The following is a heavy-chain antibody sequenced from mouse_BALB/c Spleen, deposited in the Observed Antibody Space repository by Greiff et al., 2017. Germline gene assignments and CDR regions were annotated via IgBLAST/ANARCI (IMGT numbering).Heavy chain of an antibody. J-gene: IGHJ2*01. CDR3: ARAGHGYFDY. CDR1: GFTFSSFG. Sequence: EVQLVESGGGLVQPGGSRKLSCAASGFTFSSFGMHWVRQAPEKGLEWVAYISSGSSTIYYADTVKGRFTISRDNPKNTLFLQMTSLRSEDTAMYYCARAGHGYFDYWGQGTTLTVSS. V-gene: IGHV5-17*02. CDR2: ISSGSSTI.